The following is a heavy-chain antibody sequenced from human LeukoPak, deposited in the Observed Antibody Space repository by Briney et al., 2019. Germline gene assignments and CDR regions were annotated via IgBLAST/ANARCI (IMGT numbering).Heavy chain of an antibody. D-gene: IGHD3-22*01. CDR1: GFTFSSHA. CDR3: ATRNYYDSRGYYYYYFDF. V-gene: IGHV3-23*01. J-gene: IGHJ4*02. Sequence: PGGSLRLSCAVSGFTFSSHAMSWVRQAPGKGLEWLSGISSSGDATSHADSVRGRFSISRDNSRNTLYPQINSLRVEDTAAYYCATRNYYDSRGYYYYYFDFWGQGTLVTVSS. CDR2: ISSSGDAT.